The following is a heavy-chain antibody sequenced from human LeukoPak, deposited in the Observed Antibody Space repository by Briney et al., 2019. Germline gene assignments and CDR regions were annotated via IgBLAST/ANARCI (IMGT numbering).Heavy chain of an antibody. V-gene: IGHV4-59*01. CDR3: ARDAVTGYYPVYYYYGMDV. Sequence: SETLSLTCTVSGGSISSYYWSWIRQPPGKGLEWIGYIYYSGSTNYNPSLKSRVTISVDTSKNQFSLKLSSVTAADTAVYYCARDAVTGYYPVYYYYGMDVWGKGPRSPSPQ. CDR2: IYYSGST. CDR1: GGSISSYY. D-gene: IGHD3-9*01. J-gene: IGHJ6*01.